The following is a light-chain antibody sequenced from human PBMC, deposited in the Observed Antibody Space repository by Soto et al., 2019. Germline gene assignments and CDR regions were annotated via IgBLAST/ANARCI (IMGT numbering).Light chain of an antibody. J-gene: IGKJ1*01. CDR3: QQSYSTLWT. V-gene: IGKV1-39*01. CDR1: QSISSY. CDR2: AAS. Sequence: DIQMTQSPSSLSASVGDRVAMTCRASQSISSYLNWYQQKPGKAPKLLICAASSLQSGVPSRFSGSGSGTDFTLTISSLQPEDFATYYCQQSYSTLWTFGQGTKVDIK.